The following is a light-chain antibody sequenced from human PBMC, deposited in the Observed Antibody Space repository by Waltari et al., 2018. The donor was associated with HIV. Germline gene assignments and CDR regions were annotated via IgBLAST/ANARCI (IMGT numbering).Light chain of an antibody. J-gene: IGLJ1*01. CDR3: SSYVGNNIYV. V-gene: IGLV2-8*01. CDR2: EVN. Sequence: QSALTQPPSASGSPGQSVTISCIGTSSDVGTYNYVSGYQHHPGRAPKLMICEVNQRASGGPDRFSASRSGNTAYLTVSGLQPEDEADYYCSSYVGNNIYVFGTGTKVTVL. CDR1: SSDVGTYNY.